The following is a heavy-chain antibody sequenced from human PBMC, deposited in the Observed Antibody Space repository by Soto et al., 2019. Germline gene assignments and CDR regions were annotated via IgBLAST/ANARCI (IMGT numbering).Heavy chain of an antibody. D-gene: IGHD3-16*01. V-gene: IGHV3-21*01. CDR3: ARALGPGGYYYYGMDV. CDR1: GFTFSSYS. J-gene: IGHJ6*02. CDR2: ISSSSSYI. Sequence: VGSLRLSCAASGFTFSSYSMNWVRQAPGKGLEWVSSISSSSSYIYYADSVKGRFTISRDNAKNSLYLQMNSLRAEDTAVYYCARALGPGGYYYYGMDVWGQGTTVTVSS.